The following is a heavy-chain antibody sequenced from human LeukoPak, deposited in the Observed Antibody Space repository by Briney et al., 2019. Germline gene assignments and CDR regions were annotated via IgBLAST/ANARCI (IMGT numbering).Heavy chain of an antibody. CDR3: AKSQGISMAGHYFDY. V-gene: IGHV3-30*18. J-gene: IGHJ4*02. D-gene: IGHD6-19*01. CDR1: GFTFSSYG. CDR2: ISHDGSNK. Sequence: GRSLRLSCAASGFTFSSYGMHWVRQAPGKGLEWVAAISHDGSNKFYADSVKGRFTISRDSSKNTLYLQMNSLRAEDTAVYYCAKSQGISMAGHYFDYWGQGTLVTVSS.